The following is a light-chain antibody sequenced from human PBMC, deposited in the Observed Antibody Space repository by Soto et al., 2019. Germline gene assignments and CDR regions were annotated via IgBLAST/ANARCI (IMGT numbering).Light chain of an antibody. CDR2: DAS. CDR1: QSISSW. J-gene: IGKJ1*01. V-gene: IGKV1-5*01. CDR3: QKYNSYPKK. Sequence: DIQMTHSPSTLSASVLYIVTTTCRASQSISSWLAWYQQKPGKAPKLLIYDASSLESGVPSRFSGSGSGTEFTLTISSLQPDDFATYYCQKYNSYPKKFGQGTKVDIK.